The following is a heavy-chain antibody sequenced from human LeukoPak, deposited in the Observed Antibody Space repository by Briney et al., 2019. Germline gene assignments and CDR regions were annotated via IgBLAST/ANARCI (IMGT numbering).Heavy chain of an antibody. D-gene: IGHD3-10*01. Sequence: GGSLRLSCAASGFTFGSYGMSWVRQAPGKGLEWVAGVSDSGGRTNYVDSVKGRFTISRDNSRNTLYRQMNSLRAEDTAVYFCAKRGVVVRVVLVGYHKEAYYFDSWGQGALVTVSS. J-gene: IGHJ4*02. CDR3: AKRGVVVRVVLVGYHKEAYYFDS. CDR1: GFTFGSYG. CDR2: VSDSGGRT. V-gene: IGHV3-23*01.